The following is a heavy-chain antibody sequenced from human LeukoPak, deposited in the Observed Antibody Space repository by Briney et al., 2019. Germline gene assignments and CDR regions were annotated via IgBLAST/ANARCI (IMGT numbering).Heavy chain of an antibody. CDR2: TSYSGST. J-gene: IGHJ5*02. V-gene: IGHV4-39*01. D-gene: IGHD6-19*01. Sequence: KPLETLSLTCTVSGGAISGSPYYWGWIRQPPGKGLEWIGSTSYSGSTYYNPSLKSRVTISVDTSKNQFSLKLTSVTAADTAVYYCARAYSSGWYNDFDPWGQGTLVIVSS. CDR1: GGAISGSPYY. CDR3: ARAYSSGWYNDFDP.